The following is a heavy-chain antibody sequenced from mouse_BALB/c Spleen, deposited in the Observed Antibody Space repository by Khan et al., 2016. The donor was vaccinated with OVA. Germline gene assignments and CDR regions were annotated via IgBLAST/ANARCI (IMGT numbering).Heavy chain of an antibody. CDR1: GFAFSSYD. V-gene: IGHV5-9*02. CDR2: ISGTGIYT. CDR3: ARTSYYGKPWFTY. J-gene: IGHJ3*01. D-gene: IGHD2-10*01. Sequence: EVQLVESGGGLVKPGGSLKLSCAPSGFAFSSYDMSWVRQTPEKRLEWVATISGTGIYTYYPDSVKGRFTIPRDNSRNTLYLQMRSLSLKDTALDDGARTSYYGKPWFTYWGQGTLVTVAA.